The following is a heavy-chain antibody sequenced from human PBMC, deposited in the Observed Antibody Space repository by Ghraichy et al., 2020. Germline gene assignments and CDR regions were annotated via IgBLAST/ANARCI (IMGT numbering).Heavy chain of an antibody. CDR1: GYTFTSYD. CDR2: MNPNSGNT. D-gene: IGHD2-15*01. Sequence: ASVKVSCKASGYTFTSYDINWVRQAPGQGLEWMGWMNPNSGNTGYAQKFQGRVTMTRNTSISTAYMELSSLRSEDTAVYYCARAQGRYCSGGSCYWISWFDPWGQGTLVTVSS. J-gene: IGHJ5*02. CDR3: ARAQGRYCSGGSCYWISWFDP. V-gene: IGHV1-8*01.